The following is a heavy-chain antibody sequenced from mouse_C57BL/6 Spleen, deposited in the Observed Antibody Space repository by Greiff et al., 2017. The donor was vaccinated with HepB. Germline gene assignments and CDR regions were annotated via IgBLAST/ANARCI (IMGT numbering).Heavy chain of an antibody. Sequence: VQLQQPGAELVRPGSSVKLSCKASGYTFTSYWMHWVKQRPIQGLEWIGNIDPSDSETHYNQKFKDKATLTVDKSSSTAYMQLSSLTSEDSAVYYCARRVTNLPFITTVVDYFDYWGQGTTLTVSS. CDR2: IDPSDSET. CDR1: GYTFTSYW. J-gene: IGHJ2*01. CDR3: ARRVTNLPFITTVVDYFDY. V-gene: IGHV1-52*01. D-gene: IGHD1-1*01.